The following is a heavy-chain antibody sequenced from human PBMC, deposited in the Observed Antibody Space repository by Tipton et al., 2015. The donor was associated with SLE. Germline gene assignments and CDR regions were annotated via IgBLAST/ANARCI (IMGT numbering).Heavy chain of an antibody. D-gene: IGHD2-2*01. Sequence: SLRLSCAASGFTFSSFWMSWVRQAPGKGLEWVSSISGSSNYVNYADSVKGRFTISRDNSRNTVYLEMNSLRSEDTALYYCAKDAGYSSNWQAFVQHWGQGTQVTVSS. J-gene: IGHJ1*01. V-gene: IGHV3-21*01. CDR3: AKDAGYSSNWQAFVQH. CDR2: ISGSSNYV. CDR1: GFTFSSFW.